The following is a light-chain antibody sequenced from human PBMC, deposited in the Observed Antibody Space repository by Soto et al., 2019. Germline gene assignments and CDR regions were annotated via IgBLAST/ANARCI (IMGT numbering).Light chain of an antibody. Sequence: AIRMTQSPSSFSASTGDRVTITCRASQGVSSYLAWYQQKPGKAPKLLISAASTLQSGVPSRFRGSGSGTDFTLTISCLQSEDFATYYCQQYYGYPRTFGGGTKVEIK. V-gene: IGKV1-8*01. CDR2: AAS. CDR1: QGVSSY. J-gene: IGKJ4*01. CDR3: QQYYGYPRT.